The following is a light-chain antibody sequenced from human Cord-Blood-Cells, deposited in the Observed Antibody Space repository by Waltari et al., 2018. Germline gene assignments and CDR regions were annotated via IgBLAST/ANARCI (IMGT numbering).Light chain of an antibody. Sequence: DIVMTQSPPALPVAHGEPGSIACRSSQSLLHSNGYNYLDWYLQKPGQSPQLLIYLGSNRASGVPDRFSGSGSGTDFTLKISRVEAEDVGVYYCMQALQTPPTFGGGTKVEIK. CDR2: LGS. CDR3: MQALQTPPT. V-gene: IGKV2-28*01. CDR1: QSLLHSNGYNY. J-gene: IGKJ4*01.